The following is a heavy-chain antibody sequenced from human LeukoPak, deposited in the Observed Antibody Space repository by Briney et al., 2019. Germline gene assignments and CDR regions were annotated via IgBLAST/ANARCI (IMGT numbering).Heavy chain of an antibody. J-gene: IGHJ3*02. V-gene: IGHV3-30-3*01. CDR2: ISHDGSNK. D-gene: IGHD3-10*01. Sequence: GRSLRLSCAASGFTFSSYAMHWVRQAPGKGLEWVAVISHDGSNKYYADSVKGRFTISRDNSKNTLYLQMNSLRAEDTAVYYCVRVSGPYYLNAFDIWGQGTMVTVSS. CDR1: GFTFSSYA. CDR3: VRVSGPYYLNAFDI.